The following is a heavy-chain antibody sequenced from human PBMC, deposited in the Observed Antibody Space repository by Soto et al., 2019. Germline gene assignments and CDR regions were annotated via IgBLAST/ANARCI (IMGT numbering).Heavy chain of an antibody. J-gene: IGHJ4*02. Sequence: PGGSLRLSCAASGFTFSSYGMHWARQAPGKGLEWVAVISYDGSDKYYADSVKGRFTISRDNSKNTLYLQMNSLRAEDTAVYYCAKDAGDTALLYFDCWGQGALVTVSS. CDR1: GFTFSSYG. D-gene: IGHD5-18*01. V-gene: IGHV3-30*18. CDR2: ISYDGSDK. CDR3: AKDAGDTALLYFDC.